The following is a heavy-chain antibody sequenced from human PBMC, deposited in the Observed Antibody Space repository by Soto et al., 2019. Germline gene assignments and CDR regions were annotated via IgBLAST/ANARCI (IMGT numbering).Heavy chain of an antibody. V-gene: IGHV3-33*01. Sequence: GGSLRFSCAASGFTFSSYGMHWVRQAPGKGLEWVAVIWYDGSNKYYADSVKGRFTISRDNSKNTLYLQMNSLRAEDTAVYYCARSRVLRYFDWLLWRPDAFDIWGQGTMVTVSS. CDR3: ARSRVLRYFDWLLWRPDAFDI. CDR1: GFTFSSYG. J-gene: IGHJ3*02. CDR2: IWYDGSNK. D-gene: IGHD3-9*01.